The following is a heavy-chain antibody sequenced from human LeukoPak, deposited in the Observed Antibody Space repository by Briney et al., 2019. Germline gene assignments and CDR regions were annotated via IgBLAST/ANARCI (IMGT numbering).Heavy chain of an antibody. CDR2: MNPTSGDT. J-gene: IGHJ6*03. CDR3: ARVVMKAFYYYYMDV. CDR1: GYTFSDYD. D-gene: IGHD2-21*01. Sequence: ASVKVSCKASGYTFSDYDVNWVRQATGQGLEWMGWMNPTSGDTGYAQKFQGRVTMTRSMSRNTAYMELSRLRSEDIAVYFCARVVMKAFYYYYMDVWGKGTT. V-gene: IGHV1-8*01.